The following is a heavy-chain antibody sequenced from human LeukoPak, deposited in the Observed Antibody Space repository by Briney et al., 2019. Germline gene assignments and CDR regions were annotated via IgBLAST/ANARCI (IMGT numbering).Heavy chain of an antibody. CDR1: GFTFNNFG. V-gene: IGHV3-30*02. D-gene: IGHD4-23*01. J-gene: IGHJ4*02. CDR3: AKDLHGGYSSDY. CDR2: IGYEGVHK. Sequence: GGSPRLSCAASGFTFNNFGMHWVRQAPGKGLEWVSFIGYEGVHKYYADSVKGRFTISKDNSKATLYLQMNSLRPEGTAVYYCAKDLHGGYSSDYWGQGTLVTVFS.